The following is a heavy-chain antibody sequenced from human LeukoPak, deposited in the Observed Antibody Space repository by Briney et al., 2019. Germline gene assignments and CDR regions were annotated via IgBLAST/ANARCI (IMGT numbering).Heavy chain of an antibody. V-gene: IGHV4-34*01. CDR3: ARVEWFDP. J-gene: IGHJ5*02. CDR2: ISHSGST. Sequence: PSETLSLTCAVYGGSFSGYYWSWIRQPPGKGLEWIGEISHSGSTNYNPSLKSRVTISVDTSKNQFSLKLSSVTAADTAVYYCARVEWFDPWGQGTLVTVSS. D-gene: IGHD1-1*01. CDR1: GGSFSGYY.